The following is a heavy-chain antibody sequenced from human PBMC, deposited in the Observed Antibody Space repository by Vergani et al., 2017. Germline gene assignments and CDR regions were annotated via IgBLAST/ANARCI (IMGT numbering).Heavy chain of an antibody. CDR3: ARAGLRFGGYGMDV. CDR1: GYTFSSYA. CDR2: IITILGIA. D-gene: IGHD5-12*01. Sequence: QVQLVQSGAEVKKPGASVKVSCKASGYTFSSYAISWVRQAPGQGLEWMGRIITILGIANYAQKFQGRVTITADNSTSTAYMELSSLRSEDTAVYYCARAGLRFGGYGMDVWGQGTTVTVSS. J-gene: IGHJ6*02. V-gene: IGHV1-69*09.